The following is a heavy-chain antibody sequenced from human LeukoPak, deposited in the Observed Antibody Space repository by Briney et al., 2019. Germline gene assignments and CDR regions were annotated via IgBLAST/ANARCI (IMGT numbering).Heavy chain of an antibody. CDR3: AGELSGYYTGYYYYYMDV. J-gene: IGHJ6*03. CDR1: GFTFSSYW. V-gene: IGHV3-7*01. Sequence: GGSLRLSCAASGFTFSSYWMSWVRQAPGKGLEWVANIKQDGSEKYYVDSVKGRFTISRDNAKNSLYLQMNSLRAEDTAVYYCAGELSGYYTGYYYYYMDVWGKGTTVTVSS. CDR2: IKQDGSEK. D-gene: IGHD3-3*01.